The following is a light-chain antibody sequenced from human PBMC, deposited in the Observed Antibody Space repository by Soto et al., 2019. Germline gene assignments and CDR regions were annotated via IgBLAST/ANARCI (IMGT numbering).Light chain of an antibody. CDR1: SSDIGGYDY. Sequence: QSALTQPASVSGSPGQSITLSCTGTSSDIGGYDYVSWYQRHPGKAPKLIIYDVNNRPSGVSNRFSGSKSGNTASLTISGLQAEDEADYYCTSYASGSSHVVFGGGTKVTVV. CDR2: DVN. CDR3: TSYASGSSHVV. J-gene: IGLJ2*01. V-gene: IGLV2-14*01.